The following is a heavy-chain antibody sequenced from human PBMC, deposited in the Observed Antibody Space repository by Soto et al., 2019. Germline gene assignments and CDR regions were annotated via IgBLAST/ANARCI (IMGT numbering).Heavy chain of an antibody. CDR3: ARGKYSGYAVPLGN. CDR2: INHGGGT. J-gene: IGHJ4*02. V-gene: IGHV4-34*01. D-gene: IGHD5-12*01. CDR1: GGSFSGYF. Sequence: SETLSLTRAVYGGSFSGYFWSWIRQPPGKGLEWIGEINHGGGTNYSPSLKSRVTISLDTSNNHFSLKLTSVTAADTAVYYCARGKYSGYAVPLGNWGQGTLVTVSS.